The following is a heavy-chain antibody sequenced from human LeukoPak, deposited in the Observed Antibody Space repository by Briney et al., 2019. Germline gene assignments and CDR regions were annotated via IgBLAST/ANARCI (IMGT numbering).Heavy chain of an antibody. V-gene: IGHV1-2*02. D-gene: IGHD5-12*01. Sequence: ASVKVSCKASGYTFTGYYMHWVRQAPGQGLEWMGWINPNSGGINYAQNFHGRVTMTRDTSITTAYMELSSLRSDDTAVYYCASHSGYDSRAYEWKYWFDPWGQGTLVTVSS. CDR3: ASHSGYDSRAYEWKYWFDP. CDR1: GYTFTGYY. J-gene: IGHJ5*02. CDR2: INPNSGGI.